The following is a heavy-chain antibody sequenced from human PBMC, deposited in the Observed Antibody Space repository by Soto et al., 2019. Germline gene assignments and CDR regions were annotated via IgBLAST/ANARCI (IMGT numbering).Heavy chain of an antibody. CDR3: ARLPNKSPQN. J-gene: IGHJ1*01. CDR1: GFTFSSYW. CDR2: ISNDGSS. Sequence: EVQLVESGGGLVQPGGSLRLSCVASGFTFSSYWMHWVRQAPGTGLVWVSSISNDGSSIYADPVKGRFTISRDNAKNTLYLQMNSLRAEDTAVYYCARLPNKSPQNWGQGTRVIVSP. V-gene: IGHV3-74*01.